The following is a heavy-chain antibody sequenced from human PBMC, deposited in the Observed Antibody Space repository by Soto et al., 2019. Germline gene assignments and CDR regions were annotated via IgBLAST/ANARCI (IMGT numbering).Heavy chain of an antibody. CDR3: AITLVVPAATYYYYGMDV. J-gene: IGHJ6*02. V-gene: IGHV1-69*13. CDR2: IIPIFGTA. D-gene: IGHD2-2*01. Sequence: GASVKVSCKASGGTFSSYAISWVRQAPGQGLEWMGGIIPIFGTANYAQKFQGRVTITADESTSTAYMELSSLSYEDTAVYYCAITLVVPAATYYYYGMDVWGQGTPVTVSS. CDR1: GGTFSSYA.